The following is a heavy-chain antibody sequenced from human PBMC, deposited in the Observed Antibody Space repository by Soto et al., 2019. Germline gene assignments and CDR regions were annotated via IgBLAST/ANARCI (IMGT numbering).Heavy chain of an antibody. D-gene: IGHD3-16*01. V-gene: IGHV4-30-2*01. CDR3: ARGKRSYVDYFDY. J-gene: IGHJ4*02. CDR2: IYHSGST. Sequence: SETLSLTCAVSGGSISSGGYSWSWIRQPPGRGLEWIGYIYHSGSTYYNPSLKSRVTISVDRSKNQFSLKLSSVTAADTAVYYCARGKRSYVDYFDYWGQGTLVTVSS. CDR1: GGSISSGGYS.